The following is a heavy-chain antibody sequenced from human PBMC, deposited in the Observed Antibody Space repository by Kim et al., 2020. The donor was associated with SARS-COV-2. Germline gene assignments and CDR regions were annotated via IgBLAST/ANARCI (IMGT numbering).Heavy chain of an antibody. J-gene: IGHJ4*02. D-gene: IGHD2-15*01. CDR1: GFTFSSYS. Sequence: GGSLRLSCAASGFTFSSYSMNWVRQAPGKGLEWVSSISSSSSYIYYADSVKGRFTISRDNAKNSLYLQMNSLRAEDTAVYYCARESTVVTCFDYWGQGTLVTVSS. CDR2: ISSSSSYI. CDR3: ARESTVVTCFDY. V-gene: IGHV3-21*01.